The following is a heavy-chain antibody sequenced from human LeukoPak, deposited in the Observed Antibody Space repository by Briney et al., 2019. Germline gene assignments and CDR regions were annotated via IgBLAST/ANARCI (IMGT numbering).Heavy chain of an antibody. D-gene: IGHD3-22*01. J-gene: IGHJ4*02. Sequence: GASVKVSCKASGYTFTSYYMHWVRQAPGQGLEWMGIINPSGGSTSYAQKFQGRVTMTRDTSTSTVYMELSSLRSGDTAVYYCARTNYYDSSGYTFDYWGQGTLVTVSS. V-gene: IGHV1-46*01. CDR3: ARTNYYDSSGYTFDY. CDR1: GYTFTSYY. CDR2: INPSGGST.